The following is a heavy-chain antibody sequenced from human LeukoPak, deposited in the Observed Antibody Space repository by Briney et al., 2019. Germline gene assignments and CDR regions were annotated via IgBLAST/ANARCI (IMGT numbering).Heavy chain of an antibody. CDR2: ISWNSGSI. CDR1: GFTFDDYA. V-gene: IGHV3-9*03. J-gene: IGHJ4*02. Sequence: PGGSLRLSCAASGFTFDDYAMHWVRQAPGKGLEWVSGISWNSGSIGYADSVKGRFTISRDNAKNSLYLQMNSLRAEDMALYYCAKDIGSGSYQGGIFDYWGQGTLVTVSS. D-gene: IGHD1-26*01. CDR3: AKDIGSGSYQGGIFDY.